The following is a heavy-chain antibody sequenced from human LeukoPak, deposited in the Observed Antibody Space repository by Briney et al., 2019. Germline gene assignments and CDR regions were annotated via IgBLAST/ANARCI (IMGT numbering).Heavy chain of an antibody. CDR3: ARGRYCSGGSCYMTYYYYYGMDV. Sequence: ASVKVSCKASGYTFTSYYMHWVRQAPGQGLEWMGIINPSGGSTSYAQKSQGRVTMTRDTSTSTVYMELSSLRSEDTAVYYCARGRYCSGGSCYMTYYYYYGMDVWGQGTTVTVSS. V-gene: IGHV1-46*01. CDR1: GYTFTSYY. J-gene: IGHJ6*02. CDR2: INPSGGST. D-gene: IGHD2-15*01.